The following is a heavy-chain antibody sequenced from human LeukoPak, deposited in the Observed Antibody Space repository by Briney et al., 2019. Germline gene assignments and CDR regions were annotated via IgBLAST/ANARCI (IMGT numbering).Heavy chain of an antibody. CDR2: IWYDGSNK. CDR1: GFTFSSYG. V-gene: IGHV3-33*06. Sequence: GGSLRLSCAASGFTFSSYGMHWVRQAPGKGLEWVAVIWYDGSNKYYADSVKGRFTISRDNSKNTLYLQMNSLRAEDTAVYYCAKGRFGVVPLDAFDIWGQGTMVTVSS. D-gene: IGHD3-3*01. CDR3: AKGRFGVVPLDAFDI. J-gene: IGHJ3*02.